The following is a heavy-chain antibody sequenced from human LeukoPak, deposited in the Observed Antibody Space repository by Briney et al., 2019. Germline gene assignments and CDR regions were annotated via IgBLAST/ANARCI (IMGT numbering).Heavy chain of an antibody. Sequence: VASVKVSCKASGGTFSSYAISWVRQAPGQGLEWMGRIIPILGIANYAQKFQGRVTITADKSTSTAYMELSSLRSEDTAVYYCAMATNKTLFDYWGQGTLVTVSS. CDR2: IIPILGIA. D-gene: IGHD5-24*01. CDR3: AMATNKTLFDY. V-gene: IGHV1-69*04. J-gene: IGHJ4*02. CDR1: GGTFSSYA.